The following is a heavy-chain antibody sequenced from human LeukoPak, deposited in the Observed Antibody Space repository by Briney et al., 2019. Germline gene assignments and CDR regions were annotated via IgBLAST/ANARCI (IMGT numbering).Heavy chain of an antibody. CDR2: IIPIFGTA. D-gene: IGHD3-16*01. V-gene: IGHV1-69*01. CDR1: GNGISNYA. Sequence: SVKVSCKASGNGISNYAVSWVRQAPGQGFEWMGGIIPIFGTADYAPKFQGRVTITADQSTSTTYMALSSLKSEDTATYYCTTRACHAGGCSSSFYYYYGLHFWGQGTTVSVSS. CDR3: TTRACHAGGCSSSFYYYYGLHF. J-gene: IGHJ6*02.